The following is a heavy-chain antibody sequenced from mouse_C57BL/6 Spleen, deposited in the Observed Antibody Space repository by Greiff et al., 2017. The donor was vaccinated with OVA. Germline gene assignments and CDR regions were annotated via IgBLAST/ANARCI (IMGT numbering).Heavy chain of an antibody. D-gene: IGHD1-1*01. CDR1: GYSITSGYY. Sequence: EVQLKESGPGLVKPSQSLSLTCSVTGYSITSGYYWNWIRQFPGNKLEWMGYISYDGSNNYNPSLKNRISITRDTSKNQFFLKLNSVTTEDTATYYCARGGYYYGSSYAMDYWGQGTSVTVSS. CDR3: ARGGYYYGSSYAMDY. CDR2: ISYDGSN. J-gene: IGHJ4*01. V-gene: IGHV3-6*01.